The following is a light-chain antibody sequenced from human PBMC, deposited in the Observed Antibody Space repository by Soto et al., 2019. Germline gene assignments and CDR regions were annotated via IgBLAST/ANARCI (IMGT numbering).Light chain of an antibody. CDR1: QRISAF. J-gene: IGKJ4*01. Sequence: DIQMTQSPSSVSAFVGESVTITCHASQRISAFLNWYHQKPGKAPKLLIYSASYLQSGVPSNFSGSGSGTDFTLRIVTLQHADSGTYFCQQSYRLPLTFGGGTKVAI. CDR2: SAS. CDR3: QQSYRLPLT. V-gene: IGKV1-39*01.